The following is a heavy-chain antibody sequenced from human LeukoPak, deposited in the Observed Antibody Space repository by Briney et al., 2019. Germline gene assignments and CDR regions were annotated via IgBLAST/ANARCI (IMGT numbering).Heavy chain of an antibody. V-gene: IGHV1-69*13. Sequence: ASVKVSRKASGGTFSSYAISWVRQAPGQGLEWMGGIIPIFGTANYAQKFQGRVTITADESTSTAYMELSSLRAEDTAVYYCARGVTMATISPYGYWGQGTLVTVSS. CDR3: ARGVTMATISPYGY. J-gene: IGHJ4*02. CDR2: IIPIFGTA. D-gene: IGHD5-24*01. CDR1: GGTFSSYA.